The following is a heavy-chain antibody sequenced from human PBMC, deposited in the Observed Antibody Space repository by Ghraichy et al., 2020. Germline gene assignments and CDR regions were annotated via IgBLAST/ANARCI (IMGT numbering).Heavy chain of an antibody. J-gene: IGHJ6*02. CDR3: ARDSHGYCSSTSCYAVGVYYYGMDV. CDR2: IYYSGST. CDR1: GGSISSGGYY. Sequence: SLNISCTVSGGSISSGGYYWSWIRQHPGKGLEWIGYIYYSGSTYYNPSLKSRVTISVDTSKNQFSLKLSSVTAADTAVYYCARDSHGYCSSTSCYAVGVYYYGMDVWGQGTTVTVSS. V-gene: IGHV4-31*03. D-gene: IGHD2-2*01.